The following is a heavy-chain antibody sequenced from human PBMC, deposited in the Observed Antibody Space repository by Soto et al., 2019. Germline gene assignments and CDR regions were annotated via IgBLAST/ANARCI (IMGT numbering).Heavy chain of an antibody. D-gene: IGHD3-22*01. Sequence: GASVKVSCKASGGTFSSYAISWVRQAPGQGLEWIGGIIPIFGTANYAQKFQGRVTITADESTSTAYMELSSLRSEDTAVYYCAREGVSYYPPLHYYGMDVWGQGTTVTVSS. CDR3: AREGVSYYPPLHYYGMDV. J-gene: IGHJ6*02. V-gene: IGHV1-69*13. CDR2: IIPIFGTA. CDR1: GGTFSSYA.